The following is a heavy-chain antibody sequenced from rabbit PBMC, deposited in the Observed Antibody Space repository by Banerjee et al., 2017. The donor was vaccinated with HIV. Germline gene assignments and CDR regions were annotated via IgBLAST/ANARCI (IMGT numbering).Heavy chain of an antibody. CDR3: ARDLAGVIGWNFGL. J-gene: IGHJ4*01. CDR2: ITYGGSA. Sequence: QEQLKETGGGLVQPGGSLTLSCKASGFDFSSYGVSWVRQAPGKGLEWIGYITYGGSAYYASWVKGRFTISKTSWTTVTLQMTSLTAADTATYFCARDLAGVIGWNFGLWGPGTLVTVS. V-gene: IGHV1S39*01. CDR1: GFDFSSYG. D-gene: IGHD4-1*01.